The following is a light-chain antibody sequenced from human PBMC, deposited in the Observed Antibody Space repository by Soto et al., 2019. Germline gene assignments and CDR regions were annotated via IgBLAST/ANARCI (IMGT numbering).Light chain of an antibody. Sequence: VLWRTQSPCFLTASTSVRVSMCCRISQGISSYFAWYQQQPGKAPELLIYAASTLPSGVPSRFSGSGPVTEFTLTISSLQSEDFAVYYCQQYKNWSPPTFGQGTRLEIK. V-gene: IGKV1D-8*03. CDR1: QGISSY. CDR3: QQYKNWSPPT. CDR2: AAS. J-gene: IGKJ5*01.